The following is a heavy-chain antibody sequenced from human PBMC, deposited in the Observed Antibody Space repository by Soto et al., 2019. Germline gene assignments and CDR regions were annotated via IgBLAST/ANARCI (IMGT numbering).Heavy chain of an antibody. J-gene: IGHJ4*02. CDR3: VRDPVSGAYGGAWFDY. V-gene: IGHV3-23*01. D-gene: IGHD2-21*02. Sequence: GGSLRLSCAVSGFTFSNYAMTWVRQAPGKGLEWVSLMSGNGGRIVYADSVKGRFTISRDNSKNTLYLQMNSLRLEDTDLYYYVRDPVSGAYGGAWFDYWGQGTLVTVSS. CDR2: MSGNGGRI. CDR1: GFTFSNYA.